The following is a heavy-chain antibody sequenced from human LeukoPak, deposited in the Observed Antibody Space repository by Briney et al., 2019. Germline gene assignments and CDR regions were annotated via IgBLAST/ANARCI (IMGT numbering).Heavy chain of an antibody. Sequence: GGSLRLSCAAAGFTFSSYVMHWVRQAPGEGREWVAVIWYDGSNKYYADSVKGRFTISRENSKNTLYLQMNSLRAEDTAVYYCARDANWGFDAFDIWGQGTMVTVS. CDR1: GFTFSSYV. J-gene: IGHJ3*02. CDR2: IWYDGSNK. D-gene: IGHD7-27*01. V-gene: IGHV3-33*01. CDR3: ARDANWGFDAFDI.